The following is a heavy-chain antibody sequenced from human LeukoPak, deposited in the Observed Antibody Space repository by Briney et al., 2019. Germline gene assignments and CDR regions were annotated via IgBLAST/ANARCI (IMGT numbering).Heavy chain of an antibody. Sequence: SETLSLTCTVSGGSISSGGYYWSWIRQHPGKGLEWIGYIYNSGSTYYNPSLKSRVNISGDTSKNQFSLNLSSVTAADTAIYYCARAGTRVGSFDYWGQGTLGTVSS. V-gene: IGHV4-31*03. J-gene: IGHJ4*02. CDR2: IYNSGST. CDR1: GGSISSGGYY. CDR3: ARAGTRVGSFDY. D-gene: IGHD4-23*01.